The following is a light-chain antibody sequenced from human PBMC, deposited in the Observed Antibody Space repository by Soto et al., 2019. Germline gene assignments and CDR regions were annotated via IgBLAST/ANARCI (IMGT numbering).Light chain of an antibody. CDR2: GAS. J-gene: IGKJ1*01. CDR1: QSVSSSY. V-gene: IGKV3-20*01. CDR3: QQYGSSPRT. Sequence: EIVLTQSTGTLSSSPGERATLSCRASQSVSSSYLAWYQQKPGQAPRLLIYGASTRATGIPDRFSGSGSGTDFTLTISRLEPEDFAVYYCQQYGSSPRTFGQGTKVELK.